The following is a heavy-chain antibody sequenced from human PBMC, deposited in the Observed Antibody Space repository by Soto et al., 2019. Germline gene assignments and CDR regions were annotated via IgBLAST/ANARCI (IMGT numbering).Heavy chain of an antibody. Sequence: QLQLQESGPGLVKPSETLSLTCTVSGGSISSFSYYWGWIRQPPGKGLEWIGSIYYSGSTYYNPSLQSRVTISVDTSKNQFSLKLSSVTAADTAVYYCARPSGSYLYYFDYWGQGTLVTVSS. D-gene: IGHD1-26*01. CDR1: GGSISSFSYY. V-gene: IGHV4-39*01. CDR2: IYYSGST. J-gene: IGHJ4*02. CDR3: ARPSGSYLYYFDY.